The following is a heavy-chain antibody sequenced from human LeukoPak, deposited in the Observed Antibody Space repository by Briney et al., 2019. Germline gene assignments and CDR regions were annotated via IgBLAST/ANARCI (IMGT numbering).Heavy chain of an antibody. CDR1: GYTFTSYD. Sequence: GASVKVSCKASGYTFTSYDINWVRQATGQGLEWMGWMNPNSGNTGYAQKFQGRATMTRNTSISTAYMEVSSLRSEDTAVYYCARTRGNQVNLALNYYYYMDVWGKGTTVTISS. V-gene: IGHV1-8*01. J-gene: IGHJ6*03. CDR3: ARTRGNQVNLALNYYYYMDV. D-gene: IGHD3-10*01. CDR2: MNPNSGNT.